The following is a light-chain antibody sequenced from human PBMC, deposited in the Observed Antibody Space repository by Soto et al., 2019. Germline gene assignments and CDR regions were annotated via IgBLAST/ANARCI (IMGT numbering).Light chain of an antibody. J-gene: IGKJ1*01. CDR2: DTS. Sequence: EIVLPQSPGTLSLSPGERATLSCRASQSVSSSYLAWYQQTPGQAPRLLVYDTSYRATGVPDRFSGSGSGTDFTLTISRLEPEDSAVYYCQQYDSSPWTFGQGTKVEIK. CDR1: QSVSSSY. V-gene: IGKV3-20*01. CDR3: QQYDSSPWT.